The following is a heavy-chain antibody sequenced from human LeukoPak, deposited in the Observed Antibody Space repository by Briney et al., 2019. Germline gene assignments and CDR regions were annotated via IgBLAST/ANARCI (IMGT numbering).Heavy chain of an antibody. CDR2: SSGGGST. D-gene: IGHD3-10*01. CDR1: GFTFSSYA. V-gene: IGHV3-23*01. Sequence: GGSLRLSCAASGFTFSSYAMSWVRQAPGKGLEWVSASSGGGSTYYADSVKGRFTISRDNSKNTLYLQMNSLRAEDTAVYYCATLISSMVRGVPYYFDYWGQGTLVTVSS. J-gene: IGHJ4*02. CDR3: ATLISSMVRGVPYYFDY.